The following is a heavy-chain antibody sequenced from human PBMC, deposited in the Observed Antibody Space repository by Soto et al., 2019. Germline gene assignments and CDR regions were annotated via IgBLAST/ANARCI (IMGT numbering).Heavy chain of an antibody. CDR1: GGTFSSYT. J-gene: IGHJ4*02. D-gene: IGHD2-15*01. Sequence: QVRLVQSGAEVKKPGSSVKVSCKASGGTFSSYTISWVRQAPGQGLEWMGRIIPILGIANYAQKFQGRVTITADKSTSTAYMELSSLRSEDTAVYYCQTVVVAATPFDYWGQGTLVTVSS. CDR2: IIPILGIA. V-gene: IGHV1-69*02. CDR3: QTVVVAATPFDY.